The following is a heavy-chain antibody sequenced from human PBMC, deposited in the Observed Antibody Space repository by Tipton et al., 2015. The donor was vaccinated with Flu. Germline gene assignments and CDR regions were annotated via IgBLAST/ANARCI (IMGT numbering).Heavy chain of an antibody. D-gene: IGHD3-16*02. CDR2: INWNGGST. V-gene: IGHV3-20*01. Sequence: SLRLSCAASGFTFDDYGMSWVRQAPGKGLEWVSGINWNGGSTGYADSVKGRFTISRDNAKNSLYLQMNSLRAEDTALYHCAREAFGGVIVGVQGYYFDYWGQGTLVTVSS. CDR3: AREAFGGVIVGVQGYYFDY. CDR1: GFTFDDYG. J-gene: IGHJ4*02.